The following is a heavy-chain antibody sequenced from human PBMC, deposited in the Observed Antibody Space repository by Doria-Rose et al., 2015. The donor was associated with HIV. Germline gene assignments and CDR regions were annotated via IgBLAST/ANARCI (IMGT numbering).Heavy chain of an antibody. V-gene: IGHV2-26*01. D-gene: IGHD6-13*01. J-gene: IGHJ4*02. Sequence: QESGPVLVKPTETLTLTCTVSGVSLSSPGMGVSWIRQPPGKALELLANIFSDDERSYKTSLKSRPTISRGSSKSQVVLTMTDMDPVDTATYYCARIKSSRWYHKYYFDFWGQGTLVIVSA. CDR2: IFSDDER. CDR1: GVSLSSPGMG. CDR3: ARIKSSRWYHKYYFDF.